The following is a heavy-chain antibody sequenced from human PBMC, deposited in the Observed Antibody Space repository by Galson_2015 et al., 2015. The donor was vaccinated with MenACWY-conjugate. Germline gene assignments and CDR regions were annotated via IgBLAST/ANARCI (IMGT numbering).Heavy chain of an antibody. J-gene: IGHJ6*02. Sequence: QSGAEVKKPGESLKISCTTTGSSFPTYWIAWVRQMPGTGLEWMGLISPGDSNTRYSPSFQGQVTISADKSISTAYLQWSSLKASDAAMYYCARHPPGGRGMDVWGQGTTVTVSS. CDR1: GSSFPTYW. CDR2: ISPGDSNT. CDR3: ARHPPGGRGMDV. V-gene: IGHV5-51*01. D-gene: IGHD1-26*01.